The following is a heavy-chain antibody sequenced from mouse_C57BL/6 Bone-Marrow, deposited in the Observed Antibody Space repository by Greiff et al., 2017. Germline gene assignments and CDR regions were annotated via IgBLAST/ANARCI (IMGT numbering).Heavy chain of an antibody. V-gene: IGHV1-26*01. CDR2: INPNNGGT. CDR3: ARVTTVVARTSYYAMDY. J-gene: IGHJ4*01. Sequence: VQLQQSGPELVKPGASVKISCKASGYTFTDYYMNWVKQSHGKSLEWIGDINPNNGGTSYNQKFKGKATLTVDKSSSTAYIELRSLTSEDSAVYYCARVTTVVARTSYYAMDYWGQGTSVTVSS. D-gene: IGHD1-1*01. CDR1: GYTFTDYY.